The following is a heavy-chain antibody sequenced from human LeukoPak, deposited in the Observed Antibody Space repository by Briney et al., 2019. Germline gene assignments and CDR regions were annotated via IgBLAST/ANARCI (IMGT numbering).Heavy chain of an antibody. Sequence: GGSLRLSCAASGFTFSSYSMNWVRQAPGKGLEWVSSISISTSYIYYADSAKGRFTISRDNAKNSLYLQMNSLRAEDTAVYYCARAPFYDSSGPTIGPYYFDYCGQGTLVTVSS. CDR1: GFTFSSYS. V-gene: IGHV3-21*01. CDR2: ISISTSYI. J-gene: IGHJ4*02. CDR3: ARAPFYDSSGPTIGPYYFDY. D-gene: IGHD3-22*01.